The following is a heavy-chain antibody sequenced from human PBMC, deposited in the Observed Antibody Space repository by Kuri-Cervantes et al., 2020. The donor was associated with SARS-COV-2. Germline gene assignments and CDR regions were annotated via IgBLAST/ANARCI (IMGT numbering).Heavy chain of an antibody. Sequence: GSLRLSCTVSGGSISSYYWGWIRQPPGKGLEWIGSIYYSGSTYYNPSLKSRVTISVDTSKNQFSLKLSSVTAADTAVYYCARGGSTRSLDYWGQGTLVTVSS. CDR1: GGSISSYY. CDR2: IYYSGST. V-gene: IGHV4-39*07. CDR3: ARGGSTRSLDY. J-gene: IGHJ4*02. D-gene: IGHD2-2*01.